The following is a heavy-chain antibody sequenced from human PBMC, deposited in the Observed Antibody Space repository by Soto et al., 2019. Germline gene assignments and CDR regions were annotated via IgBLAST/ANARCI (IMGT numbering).Heavy chain of an antibody. V-gene: IGHV4-38-2*01. Sequence: SETLSLTCAVSGYSVSSGYYWGWIRQPPGKGLEWIGSIYHSGSTYYNPSLKSRVTISVDTSKNQFSLKLNSVTAADTAVYYCARAAKRGGVTDNWFDPWGRGTRATVSA. CDR2: IYHSGST. CDR3: ARAAKRGGVTDNWFDP. J-gene: IGHJ5*02. D-gene: IGHD3-16*01. CDR1: GYSVSSGYY.